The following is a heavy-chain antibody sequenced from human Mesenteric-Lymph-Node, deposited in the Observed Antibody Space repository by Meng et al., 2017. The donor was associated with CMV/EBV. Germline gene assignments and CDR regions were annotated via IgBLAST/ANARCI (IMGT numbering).Heavy chain of an antibody. J-gene: IGHJ6*02. Sequence: SCAASGFTFSNAWMTWVRQAPGKGLEWVGRIKSKSDGGATDYTATVKGRFIISRDDSKDALFLQMNDLNAEDTATYYCATDFWGAAGGNYYYYGLAVWGQGATVTVSS. V-gene: IGHV3-15*05. CDR2: IKSKSDGGAT. D-gene: IGHD6-13*01. CDR1: GFTFSNAW. CDR3: ATDFWGAAGGNYYYYGLAV.